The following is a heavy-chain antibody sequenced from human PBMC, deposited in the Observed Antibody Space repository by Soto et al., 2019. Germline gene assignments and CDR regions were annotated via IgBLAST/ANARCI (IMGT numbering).Heavy chain of an antibody. Sequence: SETLSLTCTVSGGSISSYYWSWIRQPPGKGLEWIGYIYYSGSTNYNPSLKSRVTISVDTSKNQFSLKLSSVTAADTAVYYCARDIAAAGYYYYYGMDVWGQGTTVTVSS. D-gene: IGHD6-13*01. CDR1: GGSISSYY. J-gene: IGHJ6*02. V-gene: IGHV4-59*01. CDR2: IYYSGST. CDR3: ARDIAAAGYYYYYGMDV.